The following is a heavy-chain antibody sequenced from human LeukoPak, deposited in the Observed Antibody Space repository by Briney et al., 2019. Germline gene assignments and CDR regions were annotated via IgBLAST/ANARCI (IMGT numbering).Heavy chain of an antibody. CDR1: GFTFSTYW. Sequence: GGSLRLSCAASGFTFSTYWMHWVRQDPRKGLVWVSRIKSDGSTNYADSVKGRFTISRDNAKNTLSLQMNSLRPEDTGVYYCARAPSEIGGYYPEYFRHWGQGTLVTVSS. CDR2: IKSDGST. V-gene: IGHV3-74*01. J-gene: IGHJ1*01. CDR3: ARAPSEIGGYYPEYFRH. D-gene: IGHD3-3*01.